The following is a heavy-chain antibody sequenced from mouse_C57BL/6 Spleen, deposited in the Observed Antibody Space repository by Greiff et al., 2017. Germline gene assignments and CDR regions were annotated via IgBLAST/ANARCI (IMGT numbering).Heavy chain of an antibody. Sequence: EVMLVESGGGLVKPGGSLKLSCAASGFTFSSYTMSWVRQTPEKRLEGVATISGGGGNTYYPDSVKGRFPISRDNAKNPLYLQMSSLRAEDTALYYCARLRDFDVWGTGTTVTVSS. CDR1: GFTFSSYT. D-gene: IGHD3-2*02. V-gene: IGHV5-9*01. CDR3: ARLRDFDV. CDR2: ISGGGGNT. J-gene: IGHJ1*03.